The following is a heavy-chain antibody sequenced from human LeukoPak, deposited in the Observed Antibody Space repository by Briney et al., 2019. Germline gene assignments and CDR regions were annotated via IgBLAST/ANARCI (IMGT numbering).Heavy chain of an antibody. CDR2: IYYGGST. Sequence: PSETLSLTCTVSGASISSGNDYWSWLRQPPGKGLEWIGHIYYGGSTYYNPPLKSRLNISVDTSKNQFSLKLNSVTAADTAVYYCARDYLYWGQGTLVIVSS. CDR3: ARDYLY. CDR1: GASISSGNDY. V-gene: IGHV4-30-4*01. J-gene: IGHJ4*02.